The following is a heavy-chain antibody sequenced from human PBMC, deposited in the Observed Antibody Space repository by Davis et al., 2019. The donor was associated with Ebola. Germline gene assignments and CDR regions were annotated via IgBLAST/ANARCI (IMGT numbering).Heavy chain of an antibody. CDR1: GFTFSSYS. V-gene: IGHV3-21*01. Sequence: GESLKISCAASGFTFSSYSMNWVRQAPGKGLEWVSSISSSSSYIYYADSVKGRFTISRDNAKNSLYLQMNSLRAEDTAVYYCARARSNRITIFGVVIFYGMDVWGQGTTVTVSS. J-gene: IGHJ6*02. CDR3: ARARSNRITIFGVVIFYGMDV. CDR2: ISSSSSYI. D-gene: IGHD3-3*01.